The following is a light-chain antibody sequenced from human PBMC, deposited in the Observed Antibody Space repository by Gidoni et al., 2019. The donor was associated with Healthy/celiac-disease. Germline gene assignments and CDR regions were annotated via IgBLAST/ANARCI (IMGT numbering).Light chain of an antibody. CDR1: KIGSKS. V-gene: IGLV3-21*02. CDR2: DDS. CDR3: QVWDSSSDHRV. Sequence: SYVLTKPPSVSVAPGQTARITCGGNKIGSKSVHWYQQKPVQAPVLVVYDDSDRHSGSPERFSGSNAGNTATLTISRVEAGDEADYYCQVWDSSSDHRVFGGGTKLTVL. J-gene: IGLJ3*02.